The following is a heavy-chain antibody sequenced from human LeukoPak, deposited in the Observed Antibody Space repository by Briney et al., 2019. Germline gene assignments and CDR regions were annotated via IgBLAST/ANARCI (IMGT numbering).Heavy chain of an antibody. Sequence: GGSLRLSCAASGFTFSSYAMSWVRQAPGKGLEWVSAISGSGGSTYYADSVKGRFTISRDNSKNTLYLQMNSLRAEDTAVNYCARAYCGGDCYRAYYYYGMDVWGQGTTVTVSS. D-gene: IGHD2-21*02. CDR1: GFTFSSYA. V-gene: IGHV3-23*01. J-gene: IGHJ6*02. CDR3: ARAYCGGDCYRAYYYYGMDV. CDR2: ISGSGGST.